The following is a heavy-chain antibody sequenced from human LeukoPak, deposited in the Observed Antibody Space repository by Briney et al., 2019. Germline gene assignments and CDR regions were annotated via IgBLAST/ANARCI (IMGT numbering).Heavy chain of an antibody. CDR2: INPNSGGI. D-gene: IGHD4-17*01. CDR3: ARVPPYGDYVDY. V-gene: IGHV1-2*02. CDR1: GYTFTGYY. Sequence: ASVKVSCKASGYTFTGYYMHWVRQAPGQGLEWMGWINPNSGGINYAQKFQGRVTMTRDTSISTAYMELSRLRSDDTAVYYCARVPPYGDYVDYWGQGTLVTVSS. J-gene: IGHJ4*02.